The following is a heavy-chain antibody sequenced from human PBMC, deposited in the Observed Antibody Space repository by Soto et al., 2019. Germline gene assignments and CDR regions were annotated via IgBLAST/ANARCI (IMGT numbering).Heavy chain of an antibody. J-gene: IGHJ4*02. V-gene: IGHV3-23*01. Sequence: GGSLRLSCAASGFTFSSYAMSWVRQAPGKGLEWVSAISGSGGSTYYADSVKGRFTISRDNSKNTLYLQMNSLRAEDTAVYYCAISIVGGSGYDYWGQGTLVTVSS. CDR1: GFTFSSYA. D-gene: IGHD3-10*01. CDR3: AISIVGGSGYDY. CDR2: ISGSGGST.